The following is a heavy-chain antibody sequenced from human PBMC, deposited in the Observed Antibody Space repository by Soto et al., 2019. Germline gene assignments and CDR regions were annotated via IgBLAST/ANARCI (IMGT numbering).Heavy chain of an antibody. Sequence: SETLSLTCAVYGGSFSGYYWSWIRQPPGKGLEWIGEINHSGSTNYNPSLKSRVTISVDTSKNQFSLKLSSVTAADTAVYYCARGGAVKSIMITFGGVRYFDYWGQGTLVTVSS. CDR3: ARGGAVKSIMITFGGVRYFDY. CDR2: INHSGST. D-gene: IGHD3-16*01. V-gene: IGHV4-34*01. CDR1: GGSFSGYY. J-gene: IGHJ4*02.